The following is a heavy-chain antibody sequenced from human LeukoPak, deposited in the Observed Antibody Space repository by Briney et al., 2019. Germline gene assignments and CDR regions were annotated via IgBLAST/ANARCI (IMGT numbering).Heavy chain of an antibody. CDR3: ASLGSSPPDY. J-gene: IGHJ4*02. Sequence: SESLSLTCAVYGGSFSGYYWSWIRQPPGKGLEWIGEINHSGSTNYNPSLKSRVTISVDTSKNQFSLKLSSVTAADTAVYYCASLGSSPPDYWGQGTLVTVSS. V-gene: IGHV4-34*01. CDR2: INHSGST. CDR1: GGSFSGYY. D-gene: IGHD3-16*01.